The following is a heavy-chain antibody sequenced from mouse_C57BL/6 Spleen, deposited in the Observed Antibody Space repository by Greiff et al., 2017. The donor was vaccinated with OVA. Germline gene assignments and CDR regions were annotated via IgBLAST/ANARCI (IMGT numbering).Heavy chain of an antibody. J-gene: IGHJ4*01. CDR3: ARHEGYGSSYGDAMDY. CDR1: GYTFTEYT. CDR2: FYPGSGSI. D-gene: IGHD1-1*01. V-gene: IGHV1-62-2*01. Sequence: VKLMESGAELVKPGASVKLSCKASGYTFTEYTIHWVKQRSGQGLEWIGWFYPGSGSIKYNEKFKDKATLTADKSSSTVYMELSRLTSEDSAVYFCARHEGYGSSYGDAMDYWGQGTSVTVSS.